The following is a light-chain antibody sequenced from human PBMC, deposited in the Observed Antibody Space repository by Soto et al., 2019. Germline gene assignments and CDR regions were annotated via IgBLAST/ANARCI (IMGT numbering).Light chain of an antibody. J-gene: IGKJ1*01. V-gene: IGKV2-28*01. CDR2: LGS. Sequence: DVVMTQSPLSLPVTPGEPASISCRSSQSLLYSNGYNFLDWYLQKPGQSPQLLIYLGSNRASGVPDRISGSGSGTDFTLTISSLQPEDFASYYCQQSFSTPPTFGQGTKVEIK. CDR3: QQSFSTPPT. CDR1: QSLLYSNGYNF.